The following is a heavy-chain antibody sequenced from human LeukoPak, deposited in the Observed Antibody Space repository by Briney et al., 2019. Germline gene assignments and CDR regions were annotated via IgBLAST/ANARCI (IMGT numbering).Heavy chain of an antibody. CDR3: ARLVTEYGDYATYYYYYMDV. J-gene: IGHJ6*03. CDR2: IYYSGST. Sequence: SETLSLTCTVSGGSISSTDYYWGWIRQPPGKGLEWIGSIYYSGSTYYNPSLKSRVTISVDTSKNQFSLKLSSVTAADTAVYYCARLVTEYGDYATYYYYYMDVWGKGTTVTISS. CDR1: GGSISSTDYY. D-gene: IGHD4-17*01. V-gene: IGHV4-39*01.